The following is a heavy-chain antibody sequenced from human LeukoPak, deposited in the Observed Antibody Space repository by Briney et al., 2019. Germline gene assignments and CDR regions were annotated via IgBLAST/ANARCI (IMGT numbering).Heavy chain of an antibody. Sequence: GSLRLSCAASGFTFNDYGMAWVRQAPGKGLECVSAISFSSGTIYYADSVKGRFTISRDNSKNTQYLQMNSLRVEDTAVYHCTRGAERFNPWGQGTLVTVSS. CDR1: GFTFNDYG. J-gene: IGHJ5*02. CDR3: TRGAERFNP. V-gene: IGHV3-23*01. CDR2: ISFSSGTI.